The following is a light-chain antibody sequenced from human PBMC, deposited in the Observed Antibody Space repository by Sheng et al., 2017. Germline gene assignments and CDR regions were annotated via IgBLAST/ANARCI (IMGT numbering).Light chain of an antibody. V-gene: IGLV4-69*01. Sequence: QLVLTQSPSASASLGASVKLTCSLSSGHRNYATAWHQRXPEKGPHYFMRINSDSSPQQGDATPDRFSGSSSGVERDLTISSLQSADGADCHFRTWGTGPWVFGGGTHQTV. CDR3: RTWGTGPWV. CDR1: SGHRNYA. J-gene: IGLJ3*02. CDR2: INSDSSP.